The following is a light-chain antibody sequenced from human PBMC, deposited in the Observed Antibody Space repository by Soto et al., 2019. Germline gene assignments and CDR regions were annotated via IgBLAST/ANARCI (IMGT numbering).Light chain of an antibody. J-gene: IGKJ4*01. CDR2: GAS. CDR3: QQYNNWPPLT. V-gene: IGKV3-15*01. CDR1: QSVSSN. Sequence: ETVMTQSPATLSVSPGERATLSCRASQSVSSNLAWYQKKPGQAPRLLIYGASTRATGIPARFSGSGSGTEFTLTISSLQSEDFAVYYCQQYNNWPPLTVGGGTKVDIK.